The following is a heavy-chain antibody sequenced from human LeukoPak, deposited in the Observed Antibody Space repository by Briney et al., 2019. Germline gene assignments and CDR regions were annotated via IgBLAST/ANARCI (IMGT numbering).Heavy chain of an antibody. CDR3: ARGLNCDWAFDI. CDR2: MNPNSGNT. D-gene: IGHD2-21*02. V-gene: IGHV1-8*01. Sequence: ASVKVSCKASGYTFTSYDINWVRQATGQGLEWMGWMNPNSGNTGYAQKFQGRVTMTRNTSISTAYMELSSLRSEDTAVYYCARGLNCDWAFDIWGQGTMVTVSS. J-gene: IGHJ3*02. CDR1: GYTFTSYD.